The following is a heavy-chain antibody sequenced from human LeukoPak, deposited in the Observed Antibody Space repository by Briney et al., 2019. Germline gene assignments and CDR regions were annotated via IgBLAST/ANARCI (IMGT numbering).Heavy chain of an antibody. CDR3: SRKVPGRGGSS. J-gene: IGHJ5*02. Sequence: SETLSLTCPVYGGSFRGYYWSWLRQPPGKGLEWIGEINHCGSTNYNPHLIRRVPIPVDTSQNQFSLMLSSVPAADTAVCYCSRKVPGRGGSSWGQGTLVTVSS. CDR1: GGSFRGYY. V-gene: IGHV4-34*01. CDR2: INHCGST. D-gene: IGHD2-2*01.